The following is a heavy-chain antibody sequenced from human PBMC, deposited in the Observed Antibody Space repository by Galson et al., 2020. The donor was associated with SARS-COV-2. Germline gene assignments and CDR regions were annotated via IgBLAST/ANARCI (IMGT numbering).Heavy chain of an antibody. Sequence: SETLSLTCTVSGGSISSSSYYWGWIRQPPGKGLEWIGSIYYSGSTYYNPSLKSRVNISVDTSKNQFSLKLSSVTAADTAVYYCATEGVVPSSYYYYGMDVWGQGTTVTVSS. J-gene: IGHJ6*02. V-gene: IGHV4-39*01. CDR1: GGSISSSSYY. CDR3: ATEGVVPSSYYYYGMDV. CDR2: IYYSGST. D-gene: IGHD3-3*01.